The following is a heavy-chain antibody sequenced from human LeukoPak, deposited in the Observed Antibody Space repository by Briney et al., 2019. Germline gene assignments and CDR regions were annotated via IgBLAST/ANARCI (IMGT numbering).Heavy chain of an antibody. CDR1: GLTFSSYG. J-gene: IGHJ4*02. CDR2: IRYDGSNK. V-gene: IGHV3-30*02. Sequence: PGGSLRLSCAASGLTFSSYGMHWVRQAPGKGLEWVAFIRYDGSNKYYADSVKGRFTISRDNSKNTLYLQMNSLRAEDTAVYYCARDKGGLLWFRELLFYFDYWGQGTLVTVSS. D-gene: IGHD3-10*01. CDR3: ARDKGGLLWFRELLFYFDY.